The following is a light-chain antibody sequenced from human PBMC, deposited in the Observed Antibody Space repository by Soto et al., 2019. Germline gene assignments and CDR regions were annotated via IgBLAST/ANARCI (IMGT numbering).Light chain of an antibody. V-gene: IGLV2-14*03. CDR2: DVN. J-gene: IGLJ3*02. Sequence: QSALTQPASVSGSPGQSIAIFCTAASSDVGDYKYVSWYQQHPGKAPKLLIYDVNFRPSGVSNRFSGSKSGFTASLTISGLQADDEADYYCSSYTITSTQVFGGGTKVTVL. CDR3: SSYTITSTQV. CDR1: SSDVGDYKY.